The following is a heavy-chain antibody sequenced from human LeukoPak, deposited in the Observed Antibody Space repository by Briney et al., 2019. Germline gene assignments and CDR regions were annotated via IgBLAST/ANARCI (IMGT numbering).Heavy chain of an antibody. CDR2: INSDGSWT. V-gene: IGHV3-74*01. J-gene: IGHJ4*02. CDR3: VSFYETY. D-gene: IGHD2/OR15-2a*01. CDR1: GNYW. Sequence: GGSLRLSCAASGNYWMHWVRQVPGKGLVWVSHINSDGSWTGYADSVKGRFTISKDNAKNTVYLQMNSLRAEDTAVYYCVSFYETYWGRGTLVTVSS.